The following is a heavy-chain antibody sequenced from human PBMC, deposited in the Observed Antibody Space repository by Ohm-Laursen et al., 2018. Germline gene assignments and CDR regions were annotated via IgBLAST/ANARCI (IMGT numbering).Heavy chain of an antibody. CDR3: ARIRENYSPYDAFDI. Sequence: TLSLTCVVYGGSFSGYYWSWIRQPPGKGLEWIGEIYHTGSTNYSPSLESRVTISLDMSKNQFSLRLRSLTAADTAVYYCARIRENYSPYDAFDIWGPGTMVTVSS. CDR1: GGSFSGYY. D-gene: IGHD4-11*01. J-gene: IGHJ3*02. V-gene: IGHV4-34*01. CDR2: IYHTGST.